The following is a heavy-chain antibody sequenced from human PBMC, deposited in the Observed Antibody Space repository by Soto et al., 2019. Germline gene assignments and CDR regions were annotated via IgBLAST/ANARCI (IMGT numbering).Heavy chain of an antibody. D-gene: IGHD2-2*01. CDR3: ARHIVVVPAAMPAWFDP. CDR2: ISGSGGST. Sequence: GGSLRLSCAASGFTFRAYAMSWVRQAPGKGLQWVSAISGSGGSTYYADSVKGRFTISRDNSKNTLYLQMNSLRAEDTAVYYCARHIVVVPAAMPAWFDPWGHGTLVTVSS. V-gene: IGHV3-23*01. J-gene: IGHJ5*02. CDR1: GFTFRAYA.